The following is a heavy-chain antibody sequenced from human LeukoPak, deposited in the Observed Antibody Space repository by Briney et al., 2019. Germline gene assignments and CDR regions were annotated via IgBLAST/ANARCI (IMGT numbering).Heavy chain of an antibody. V-gene: IGHV4-59*01. CDR2: IYYSGST. CDR3: ARAPCNSGSTSCYFNAFDI. D-gene: IGHD2-2*01. J-gene: IGHJ3*02. CDR1: GGSISSYY. Sequence: SETLSLTCTVSGGSISSYYWSWIRQPPGKGLEWIGYIYYSGSTNYNPSLKSRVTISVDTSKNQFSLKLSSVTAADTAVYYCARAPCNSGSTSCYFNAFDIWGQGTMVTVSS.